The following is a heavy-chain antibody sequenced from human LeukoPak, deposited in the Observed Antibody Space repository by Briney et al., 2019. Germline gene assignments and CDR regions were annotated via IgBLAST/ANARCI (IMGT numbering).Heavy chain of an antibody. CDR3: ALFYSSSHPFDY. CDR1: GYTFTTYG. D-gene: IGHD6-6*01. J-gene: IGHJ4*02. V-gene: IGHV1-18*01. Sequence: ASVKVSCKASGYTFTTYGISWVRQAPGQGLEWMGWISAFNGNTNYAQNLQGRVTMTTDTPTSTAYMELRSLRSDDTAVYYCALFYSSSHPFDYGGQGTLVTVSS. CDR2: ISAFNGNT.